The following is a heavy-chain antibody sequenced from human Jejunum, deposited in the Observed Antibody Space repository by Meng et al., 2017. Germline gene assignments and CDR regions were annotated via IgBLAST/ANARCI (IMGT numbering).Heavy chain of an antibody. D-gene: IGHD1-26*01. J-gene: IGHJ4*02. V-gene: IGHV3-48*03. CDR1: EFTFSNYE. Sequence: GGSLRLSCETSEFTFSNYEMNWVRQAPGKGPEWVSYIDKTGERMEYADSVRGRFTISRDNARSSLYLQMNSLRVDDTGVYYCARDPHSGFRFDFWGQGAQVTGAS. CDR2: IDKTGERM. CDR3: ARDPHSGFRFDF.